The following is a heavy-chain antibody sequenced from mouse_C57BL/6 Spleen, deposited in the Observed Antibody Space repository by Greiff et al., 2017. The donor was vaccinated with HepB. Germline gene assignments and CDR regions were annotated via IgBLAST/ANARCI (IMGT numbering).Heavy chain of an antibody. J-gene: IGHJ1*03. CDR1: GYSITSGYY. CDR3: ARDRPYCSHWYFDV. CDR2: ISYDGSN. Sequence: EESGPGLVKPSQSLSLTCSVTGYSITSGYYWNWIRQFPGNKLEWMGYISYDGSNNYNPSLKNRISITRDTSKNQFFLKLNSVTTEDTATYYCARDRPYCSHWYFDVWGTGTTVTVSS. V-gene: IGHV3-6*01. D-gene: IGHD2-12*01.